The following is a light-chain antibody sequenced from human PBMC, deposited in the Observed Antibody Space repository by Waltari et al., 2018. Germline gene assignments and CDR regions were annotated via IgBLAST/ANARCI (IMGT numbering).Light chain of an antibody. J-gene: IGLJ2*01. CDR1: SSNLGRNG. CDR3: AAWDDSLSGRV. Sequence: QSVVTQPPSVSGTPGQGVTVSCSGSSSNLGRNGVSWYQQVPGTAPKLLIHTNDQRPSGVPDRFSGSKSGTSASLAISGLQSEDEAHYYCAAWDDSLSGRVFGGGTKVTVL. V-gene: IGLV1-44*01. CDR2: TND.